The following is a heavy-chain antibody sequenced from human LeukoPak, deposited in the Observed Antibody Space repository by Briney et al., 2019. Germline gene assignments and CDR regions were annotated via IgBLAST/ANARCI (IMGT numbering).Heavy chain of an antibody. J-gene: IGHJ6*04. D-gene: IGHD6-25*01. CDR1: GFTFSSYE. Sequence: GGSLRLSCAASGFTFSSYEMNWVRQAPGKGLEWISYISGSGTVTHYADSVGGRFTISRDNTKNSLYLQMNSLRGEDTAVYYCARDGTPSYSTGWVYMDVWGKGTTVTISS. CDR3: ARDGTPSYSTGWVYMDV. CDR2: ISGSGTVT. V-gene: IGHV3-48*03.